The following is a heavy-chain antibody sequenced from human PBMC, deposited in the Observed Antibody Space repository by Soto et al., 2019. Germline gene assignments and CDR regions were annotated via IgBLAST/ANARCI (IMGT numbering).Heavy chain of an antibody. J-gene: IGHJ6*03. CDR2: ISSSSSTI. V-gene: IGHV3-48*01. CDR1: EGQFRGHS. Sequence: RLPRAASEGQFRGHSVNCILQNQGKWLEWVSYISSSSSTIYYADSVKGRFTISRDNAKNSLYLQMNSLRAEDTAVYYCARGLLTSLAYYLDVWGKGPMVTVSS. D-gene: IGHD3-16*01. CDR3: ARGLLTSLAYYLDV.